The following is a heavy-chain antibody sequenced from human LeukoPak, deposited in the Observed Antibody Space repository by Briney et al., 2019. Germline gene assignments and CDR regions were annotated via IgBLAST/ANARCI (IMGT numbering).Heavy chain of an antibody. V-gene: IGHV4-34*01. Sequence: SETLSLTCAVYGGSFSGYYWSWMRQPPGKGLEWIGEINHSGSTNYNPSLKSRVTISVDTFKNQFSLKLSSVTAADTAVYYCARGSLWFGSWGQGTLVTVSS. CDR1: GGSFSGYY. CDR3: ARGSLWFGS. D-gene: IGHD3-10*01. CDR2: INHSGST. J-gene: IGHJ4*02.